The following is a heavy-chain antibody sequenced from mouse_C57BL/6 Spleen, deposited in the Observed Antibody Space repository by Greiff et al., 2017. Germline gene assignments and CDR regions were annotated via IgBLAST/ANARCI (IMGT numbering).Heavy chain of an antibody. CDR1: GYAFSSSW. CDR2: IYPGDGDT. J-gene: IGHJ2*01. D-gene: IGHD2-4*01. V-gene: IGHV1-82*01. CDR3: ANYDDAFDY. Sequence: VQLKQSGPELVKPGASVKISCKASGYAFSSSWMNWVKQRPGKGLEWIGRIYPGDGDTTNNGKFKGRAPLRADKSYRTAHIHISSMTSEDSAVYLCANYDDAFDYWGQGTILTVSS.